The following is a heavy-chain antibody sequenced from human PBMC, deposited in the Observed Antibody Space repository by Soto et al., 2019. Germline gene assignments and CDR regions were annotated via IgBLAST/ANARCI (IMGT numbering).Heavy chain of an antibody. D-gene: IGHD3-10*02. Sequence: SETLSLTCAVYGGSFSGYYWSWIRQPPGKGLEWIGEINHSGSTNYNPSLKSRVTISVDTSKNQFSLKLSSVTAADTAVYYCARVFLGSMLSYYYYYSYMDVWGKGTTVTVPS. CDR3: ARVFLGSMLSYYYYYSYMDV. V-gene: IGHV4-34*01. CDR1: GGSFSGYY. CDR2: INHSGST. J-gene: IGHJ6*03.